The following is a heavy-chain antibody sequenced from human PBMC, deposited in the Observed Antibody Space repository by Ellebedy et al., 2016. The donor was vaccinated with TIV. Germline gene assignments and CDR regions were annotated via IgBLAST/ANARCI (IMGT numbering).Heavy chain of an antibody. Sequence: ASVKVSCKASGYTFTNYDIIWVRQAPGQGLEWMGWVNPNTGNTDYAQKLQGRVTMTTDTTTTTAYMELRSLRSDDTAVYYCARDSPHLLSFGGKHDIWGQGTIVTVSS. CDR1: GYTFTNYD. CDR3: ARDSPHLLSFGGKHDI. D-gene: IGHD3-10*01. V-gene: IGHV1-18*01. J-gene: IGHJ3*02. CDR2: VNPNTGNT.